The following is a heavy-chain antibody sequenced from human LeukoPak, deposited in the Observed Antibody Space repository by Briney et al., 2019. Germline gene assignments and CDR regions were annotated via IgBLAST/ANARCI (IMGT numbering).Heavy chain of an antibody. CDR1: GYTLTELS. J-gene: IGHJ4*02. Sequence: ASVKVSCKVSGYTLTELSMHWVRQAPGKGLEWMGGFDPGDGETIYAQKFQGRVTMTEDTSTDTAYMELSSLRSEDTAVYYCATDPSAGGNSEGGNWGQGTLVTVSS. CDR2: FDPGDGET. CDR3: ATDPSAGGNSEGGN. V-gene: IGHV1-24*01. D-gene: IGHD4-23*01.